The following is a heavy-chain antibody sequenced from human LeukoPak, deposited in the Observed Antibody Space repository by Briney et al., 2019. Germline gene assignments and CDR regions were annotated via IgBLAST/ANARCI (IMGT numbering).Heavy chain of an antibody. CDR1: GGTFSSYA. CDR2: IIPIFGIA. D-gene: IGHD4-11*01. J-gene: IGHJ4*02. Sequence: GASVKVSCKASGGTFSSYAISWVRQAPGQELEWMGRIIPIFGIANYAQKFQGRVTITADKSTSTAYMELSSLRSEDTAVYYCARDYSNSVAGLDYWGQGTLVTVSS. CDR3: ARDYSNSVAGLDY. V-gene: IGHV1-69*04.